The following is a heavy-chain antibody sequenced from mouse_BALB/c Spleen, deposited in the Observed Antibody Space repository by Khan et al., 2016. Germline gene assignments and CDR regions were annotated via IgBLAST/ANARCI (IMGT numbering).Heavy chain of an antibody. CDR2: INTETGEP. Sequence: QIQLVQSGPELKKPGETVKISCKASGYTFTDYSIHWVKQAPGKGFKWMGWINTETGEPTYADDFKGRLAFSLETSASPAYFQINDLKNEDTSTYVCARRPVCYRNDMDYWGQGTTLTVSS. CDR1: GYTFTDYS. D-gene: IGHD2-2*01. CDR3: ARRPVCYRNDMDY. V-gene: IGHV9-2-1*01. J-gene: IGHJ2*01.